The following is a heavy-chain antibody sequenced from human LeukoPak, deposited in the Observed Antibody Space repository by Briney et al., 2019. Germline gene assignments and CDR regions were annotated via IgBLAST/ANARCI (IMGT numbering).Heavy chain of an antibody. J-gene: IGHJ6*02. CDR3: ARYGDYASGGLDGLDV. D-gene: IGHD4-17*01. CDR2: IYPSGST. Sequence: SETLSLTCTVSGGSISSDGYSWNWIRQPPGNGLEWIGDIYPSGSTHYNPSLKSRVTISIDRSYNQFSLKLSSVTAADTAVYYCARYGDYASGGLDGLDVWGQGTTVTVSS. CDR1: GGSISSDGYS. V-gene: IGHV4-30-2*01.